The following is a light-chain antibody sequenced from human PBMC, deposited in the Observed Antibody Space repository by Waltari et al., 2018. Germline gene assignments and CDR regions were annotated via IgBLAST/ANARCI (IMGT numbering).Light chain of an antibody. CDR1: QSVGRY. V-gene: IGKV3-20*01. Sequence: EIVLTQSPATLSLSPGERATLSCRASQSVGRYLAWYQQKPDQAPRLLIYDASTRATGIPDRFSGSGSGTDFSLTISRLESEDFAVYYCQKYVNLPATFGQGTKVEIK. CDR3: QKYVNLPAT. CDR2: DAS. J-gene: IGKJ1*01.